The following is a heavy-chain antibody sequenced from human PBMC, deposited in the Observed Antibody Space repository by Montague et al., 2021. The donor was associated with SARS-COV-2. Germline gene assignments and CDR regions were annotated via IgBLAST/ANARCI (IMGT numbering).Heavy chain of an antibody. J-gene: IGHJ4*02. Sequence: TLSLTCTVYGGSISSGSYYWSWIRQPAGKGLEWIGRIYTSGSTNYNPSLKSRVTISVDTSKNQLSLKLSSVTAADTAVYYCARVVGFVIDYWGQGTLVTVSS. V-gene: IGHV4-61*02. CDR1: GGSISSGSYY. CDR3: ARVVGFVIDY. D-gene: IGHD2-21*01. CDR2: IYTSGST.